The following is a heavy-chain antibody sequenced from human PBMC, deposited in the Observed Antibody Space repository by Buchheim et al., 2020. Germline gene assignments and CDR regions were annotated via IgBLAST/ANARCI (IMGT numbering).Heavy chain of an antibody. CDR1: GFTFSSYG. J-gene: IGHJ4*02. D-gene: IGHD6-19*01. V-gene: IGHV3-33*01. Sequence: QVQLVESGGGVVQPGRSLRLSCAASGFTFSSYGMHWVRQAPGKGLEWVAVIWYDGSNQYYADSVKGRFTISRDNSKNTQYLQMNSLRAEDTAVYYCARKAYSSGWYDLDYWGQGTL. CDR2: IWYDGSNQ. CDR3: ARKAYSSGWYDLDY.